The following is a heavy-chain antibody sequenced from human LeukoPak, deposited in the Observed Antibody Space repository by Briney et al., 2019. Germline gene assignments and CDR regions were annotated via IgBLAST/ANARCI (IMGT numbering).Heavy chain of an antibody. CDR1: GGSFSGHY. J-gene: IGHJ6*03. D-gene: IGHD4-23*01. CDR3: ARAVVSGGFAYYYYYMDV. CDR2: VNDRGSA. Sequence: PSETLSLTCAVYGGSFSGHYWTWIRQPPGKGLQWIGEVNDRGSANYNPSLKSRLSISEDKSKNQFSLRLPSVTAADTAVYYCARAVVSGGFAYYYYYMDVWGIGTTVTVSS. V-gene: IGHV4-34*01.